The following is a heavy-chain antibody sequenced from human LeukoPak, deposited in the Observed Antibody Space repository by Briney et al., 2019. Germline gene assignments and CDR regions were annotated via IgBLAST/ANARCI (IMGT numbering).Heavy chain of an antibody. V-gene: IGHV3-48*02. J-gene: IGHJ4*02. Sequence: GGSLRLSCAASGFIFSDYNMHWVRQAPGKGLEWVSYITHSGRTISYADSVKGRFTISRDNASNSLYLQMNSLRDDDTAVYFCARPSSGAYDYWGQGTLVTVSS. D-gene: IGHD1-26*01. CDR1: GFIFSDYN. CDR3: ARPSSGAYDY. CDR2: ITHSGRTI.